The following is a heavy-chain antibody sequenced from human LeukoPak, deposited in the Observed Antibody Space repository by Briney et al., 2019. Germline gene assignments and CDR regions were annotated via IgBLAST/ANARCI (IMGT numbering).Heavy chain of an antibody. CDR1: GYTFTGYY. CDR2: INPNNGGT. V-gene: IGHV1-2*02. D-gene: IGHD3-10*01. Sequence: ASVKVSCKASGYTFTGYYLHWVRQAPGQGLEWMGWINPNNGGTHYAQKFQGRVTMTRDTSISAAYMELSRLRSDDTAVYYCARARKVQLLWFGELFDYWGQGTLDTVSS. J-gene: IGHJ4*02. CDR3: ARARKVQLLWFGELFDY.